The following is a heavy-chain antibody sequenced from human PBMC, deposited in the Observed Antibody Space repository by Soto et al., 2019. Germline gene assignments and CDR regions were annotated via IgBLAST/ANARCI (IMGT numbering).Heavy chain of an antibody. J-gene: IGHJ4*02. CDR2: IKQDGSEK. CDR3: ATLRLED. CDR1: GFTFSNYW. Sequence: EVQLVESGGGLVQPGGSLRLSCVASGFTFSNYWMNWVRQAPGEGLEWVANIKQDGSEKYYADSVKGQFTIYRDNNKNSLYLQMNSLRAEDTAFYYWATLRLEDWGQGTLVTVSS. D-gene: IGHD3-16*01. V-gene: IGHV3-7*01.